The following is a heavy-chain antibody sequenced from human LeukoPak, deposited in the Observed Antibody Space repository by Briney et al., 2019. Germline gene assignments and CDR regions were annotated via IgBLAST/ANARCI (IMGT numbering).Heavy chain of an antibody. CDR2: INHSGST. CDR3: ARGEGISYPFDY. Sequence: PSETLSLTCAVYGGSFSGYYWSWIRQPPGKGLEWIGEINHSGSTNYNPSLKSRVTISVDTSKNQFSLKLSSVTAADTAVYYCARGEGISYPFDYWGQGTLVTVSS. V-gene: IGHV4-34*01. CDR1: GGSFSGYY. J-gene: IGHJ4*02. D-gene: IGHD3-16*02.